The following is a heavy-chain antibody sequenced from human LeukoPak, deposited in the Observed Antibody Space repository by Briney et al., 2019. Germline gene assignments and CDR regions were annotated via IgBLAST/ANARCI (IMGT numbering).Heavy chain of an antibody. V-gene: IGHV3-21*01. D-gene: IGHD2-2*02. CDR2: ISSSSSYI. CDR1: GFTFSSYS. CDR3: ARAPMVVPAAIYDY. J-gene: IGHJ4*02. Sequence: SGGSLRLSCAASGFTFSSYSMHSVRQAPGKGLEWVSSISSSSSYIYYADSVKGRFTISRDNAKNSLYLQMNSLRAEDTAVYYCARAPMVVPAAIYDYWGQGTLVTVSS.